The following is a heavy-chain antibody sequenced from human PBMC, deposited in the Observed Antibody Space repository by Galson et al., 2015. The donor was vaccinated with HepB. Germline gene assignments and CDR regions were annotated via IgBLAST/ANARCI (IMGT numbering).Heavy chain of an antibody. D-gene: IGHD5-12*01. CDR3: ARDPDWEYSGYNYRAFWFDP. V-gene: IGHV1-46*01. Sequence: SVKVSCKASGYSFTSYYMHWVRQAPGQGLEWMGIIKPNDNSTIYAQTFQGRVTMTTDTSTSTVYMELSSLRSEDTAVYYCARDPDWEYSGYNYRAFWFDPWGQGTLVTVSS. CDR2: IKPNDNST. CDR1: GYSFTSYY. J-gene: IGHJ5*02.